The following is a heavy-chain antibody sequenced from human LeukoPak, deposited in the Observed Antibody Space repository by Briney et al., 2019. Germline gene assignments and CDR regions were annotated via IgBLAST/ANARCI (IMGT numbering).Heavy chain of an antibody. CDR3: ASLGTSGEYDFWSGYFPYGGAFDI. Sequence: GGSLRLSCAASGFTFSSYDMHWVRQAPGKGLEWVAFIRYDGSNKYYADSVKGRFTISRDNSKNTLYLQMNSLRAEDTAVYYCASLGTSGEYDFWSGYFPYGGAFDIWGQGTMVTVSS. CDR1: GFTFSSYD. D-gene: IGHD3-3*01. V-gene: IGHV3-30*02. J-gene: IGHJ3*02. CDR2: IRYDGSNK.